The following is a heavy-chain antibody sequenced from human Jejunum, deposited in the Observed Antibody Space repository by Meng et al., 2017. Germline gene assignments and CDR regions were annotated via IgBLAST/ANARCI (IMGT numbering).Heavy chain of an antibody. V-gene: IGHV3-7*01. CDR3: TRDLRYFDY. D-gene: IGHD3-9*01. CDR2: IKPDGSEK. J-gene: IGHJ4*02. Sequence: GESLKISCAASGFTFSSYWMSWIRQAPGKGLEWVANIKPDGSEKYYVDSVKGRFTISRDNAKNSLYLQMNSLRAEDTAVYYCTRDLRYFDYWGQGTLVTVSS. CDR1: GFTFSSYW.